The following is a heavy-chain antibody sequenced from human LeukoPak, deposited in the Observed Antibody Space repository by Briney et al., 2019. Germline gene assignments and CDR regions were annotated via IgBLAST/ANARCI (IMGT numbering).Heavy chain of an antibody. CDR2: IIPIFGTA. Sequence: SVKVSCKASGGTFSSYAISWVRQAPGQGLEWMGGIIPIFGTANYAQKFQGRVTITADESTSTAYMELSSLRSEDTAVYYCARVSYGSGSYYSNWFDPWGQGTLVTVSS. V-gene: IGHV1-69*01. CDR3: ARVSYGSGSYYSNWFDP. D-gene: IGHD3-10*01. CDR1: GGTFSSYA. J-gene: IGHJ5*02.